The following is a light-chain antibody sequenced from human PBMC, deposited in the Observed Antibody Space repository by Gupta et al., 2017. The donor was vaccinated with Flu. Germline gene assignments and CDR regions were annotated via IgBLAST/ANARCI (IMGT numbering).Light chain of an antibody. J-gene: IGKJ1*01. CDR3: QQRNSYPRT. V-gene: IGKV1-9*01. CDR2: AAS. CDR1: QGISSY. Sequence: DIQLTQSPSFLSASVGDRVTITGRASQGISSYLAWYQQKPGKAPKLLIYAASTLQSGGPSRLSGSGSGKEFTLTISSRQPEDFATYHGQQRNSYPRTLVKGTKVEIK.